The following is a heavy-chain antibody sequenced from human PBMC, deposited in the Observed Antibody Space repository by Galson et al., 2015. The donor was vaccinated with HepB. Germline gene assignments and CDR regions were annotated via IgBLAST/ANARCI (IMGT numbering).Heavy chain of an antibody. CDR1: GFTFSSYW. V-gene: IGHV3-7*03. J-gene: IGHJ4*02. CDR2: INQDGSEK. CDR3: ARVTTRKTESDY. Sequence: SLRLSCAASGFTFSSYWMSWVRQAPGKGLEWVANINQDGSEKYYVDSVKGRFTISRDNAKNSLYLQMNSLRAEDTAVYYCARVTTRKTESDYWGQGTLVTVSS. D-gene: IGHD4-17*01.